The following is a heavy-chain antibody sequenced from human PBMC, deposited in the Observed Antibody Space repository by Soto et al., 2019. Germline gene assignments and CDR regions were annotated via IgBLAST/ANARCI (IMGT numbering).Heavy chain of an antibody. CDR1: GWSFSGYY. CDR2: INHSGST. Sequence: PAGTLSLTCAAYGWSFSGYYLSWVRQAPGKGLEWIWEINHSGSTNYNPALKSRVTISVDTSKNQFYLKLSSVTAAEKAVYYCGRGRLRFLSAPGRVMFYPWGQGTLVNVS. CDR3: GRGRLRFLSAPGRVMFYP. D-gene: IGHD3-3*01. V-gene: IGHV4-34*01. J-gene: IGHJ5*02.